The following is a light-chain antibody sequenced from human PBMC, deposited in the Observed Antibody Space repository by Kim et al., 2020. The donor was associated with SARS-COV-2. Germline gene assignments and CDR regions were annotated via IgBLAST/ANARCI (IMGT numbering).Light chain of an antibody. CDR2: GND. CDR3: AAWKDRLDVQVI. J-gene: IGLJ2*01. V-gene: IGLV1-44*01. Sequence: RVAIACAGSSVNIGRYTVSWYQQVPGTAPKPLMYGNDQRPSGVSYRFSGSKSGTSASLAISGLQSEDEADYYGAAWKDRLDVQVIFGGGTQLTVL. CDR1: SVNIGRYT.